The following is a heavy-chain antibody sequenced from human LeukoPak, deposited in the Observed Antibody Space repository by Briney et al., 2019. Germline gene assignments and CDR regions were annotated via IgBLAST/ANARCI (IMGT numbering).Heavy chain of an antibody. D-gene: IGHD3-22*01. CDR2: ISTSAGTI. J-gene: IGHJ4*02. CDR1: GFTFSDYY. Sequence: GRSLRLSWAASGFTFSDYYMTWIRQAPGKGREWISYISTSAGTIYYADSVKGRFTISRDNAKNSLYLQMNSLRAEDTAVYYCARDAVDSSGFDFDYWGQGTLVTVSS. V-gene: IGHV3-11*01. CDR3: ARDAVDSSGFDFDY.